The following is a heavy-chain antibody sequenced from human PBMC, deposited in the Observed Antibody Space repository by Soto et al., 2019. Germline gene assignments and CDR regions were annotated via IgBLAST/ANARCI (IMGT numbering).Heavy chain of an antibody. CDR1: GFTFDDYA. J-gene: IGHJ2*01. D-gene: IGHD3-9*01. Sequence: EVQLVESGGGLVQPGRSLRLSCAASGFTFDDYAMHWVRQAPGKGLEWVSGISWNSGSIGYADSVKGRFTISRDNAKHSLYLQMNSLRAEDTALYYCTKCSYYDILTGPFLRYFDLWGRGTLVTVSS. V-gene: IGHV3-9*01. CDR3: TKCSYYDILTGPFLRYFDL. CDR2: ISWNSGSI.